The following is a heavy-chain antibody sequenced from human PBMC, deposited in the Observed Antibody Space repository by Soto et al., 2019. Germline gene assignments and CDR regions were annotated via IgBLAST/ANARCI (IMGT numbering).Heavy chain of an antibody. Sequence: EVQLVESGGGLVKPGGSLRLSCAASGFTFSNAWMNWVRQAPGKGLEWVGRIKSKTDGGTTDYAAPVKGRFTISRDDSKNTLYLQMNSLKTEDTAVYYCTTEILEWLPTFAYWGQGTLVTVSS. CDR3: TTEILEWLPTFAY. CDR1: GFTFSNAW. CDR2: IKSKTDGGTT. V-gene: IGHV3-15*07. J-gene: IGHJ4*02. D-gene: IGHD3-3*01.